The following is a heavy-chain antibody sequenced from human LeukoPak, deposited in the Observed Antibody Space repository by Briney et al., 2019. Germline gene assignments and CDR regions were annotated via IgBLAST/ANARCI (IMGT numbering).Heavy chain of an antibody. J-gene: IGHJ5*02. CDR1: GFTFSSYG. D-gene: IGHD3-9*01. CDR2: IRYDGSNK. V-gene: IGHV3-30*02. Sequence: GGSLRLSCAASGFTFSSYGMHWVRQAPGKGLGWVAFIRYDGSNKYYADSVKGRFTISRDNSKNTLYLQMNSLRAEDTAVYYCAKDPNYDILTGYDWFDPWGQGTLVTVSS. CDR3: AKDPNYDILTGYDWFDP.